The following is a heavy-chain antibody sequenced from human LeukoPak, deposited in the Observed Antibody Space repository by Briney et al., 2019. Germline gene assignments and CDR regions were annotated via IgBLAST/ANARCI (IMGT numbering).Heavy chain of an antibody. Sequence: PGGSLRLSCAASGFTFSSYGMHWVRQTPGKGLEWVAVIWNDGTYKYYSDSVKGRFTISRDNSKNTLYLQMNSLRAEDTALYHCARAPYYYDSSGYYEGAFDIWGQGTMVTVSS. D-gene: IGHD3-22*01. J-gene: IGHJ3*02. CDR3: ARAPYYYDSSGYYEGAFDI. CDR1: GFTFSSYG. V-gene: IGHV3-33*01. CDR2: IWNDGTYK.